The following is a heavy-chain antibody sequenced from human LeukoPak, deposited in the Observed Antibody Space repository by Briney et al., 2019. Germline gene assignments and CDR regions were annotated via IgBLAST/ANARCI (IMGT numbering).Heavy chain of an antibody. CDR1: GYSISSGYY. V-gene: IGHV4-61*01. D-gene: IGHD6-13*01. CDR3: ARDHSSSWYDDRYYMDV. CDR2: IYYTET. Sequence: SETLSLTCTVSGYSISSGYYWSWIRQSPGKGLEWIGYIYYTETSYNPSLKSRVTISVDTSKNQFSLKLSSVTAADTAVYYCARDHSSSWYDDRYYMDVWGKGTTVTISS. J-gene: IGHJ6*03.